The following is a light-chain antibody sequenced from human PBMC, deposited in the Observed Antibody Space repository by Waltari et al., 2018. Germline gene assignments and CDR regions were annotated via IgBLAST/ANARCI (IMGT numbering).Light chain of an antibody. V-gene: IGKV3-20*01. Sequence: EIVLTQCPGTLSLSPGEGATLSCRASQSVSSSYLAWYQQEPGQAPRLLIYGASSRATGIPDRFSGSGSGTDFTLTISRLEPEDFAMFYCQQYGSSTGLTFGGGTKVEIK. CDR2: GAS. CDR3: QQYGSSTGLT. CDR1: QSVSSSY. J-gene: IGKJ4*01.